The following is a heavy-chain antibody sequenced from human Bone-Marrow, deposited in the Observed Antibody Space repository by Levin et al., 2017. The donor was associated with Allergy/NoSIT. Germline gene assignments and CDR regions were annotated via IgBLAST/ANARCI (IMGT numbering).Heavy chain of an antibody. J-gene: IGHJ4*02. Sequence: GESLKISCVASGFTFSDYYMSWIRQAPGKGLEWVSYISSSGSTIYYADSVKGRFTLSRDNGKNELHLQMNSLTAEDTAVYYCARDPLSGHISSWYLGPDYWGQGTLVTVSS. CDR3: ARDPLSGHISSWYLGPDY. CDR1: GFTFSDYY. D-gene: IGHD2-2*01. V-gene: IGHV3-11*01. CDR2: ISSSGSTI.